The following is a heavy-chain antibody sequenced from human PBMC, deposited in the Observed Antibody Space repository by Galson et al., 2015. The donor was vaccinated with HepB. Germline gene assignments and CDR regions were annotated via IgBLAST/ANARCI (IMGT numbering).Heavy chain of an antibody. J-gene: IGHJ4*02. CDR2: INPNSGET. CDR3: TRPATYSSGEDY. V-gene: IGHV1-2*06. CDR1: GYIFTGYF. D-gene: IGHD6-25*01. Sequence: SVKVSCKASGYIFTGYFMHWVRQAPGQGLEWMGRINPNSGETDLAQQFLGRVIMTSDTSNSTSYMELRRLTSDDTAFYFCTRPATYSSGEDYWGQGTLLTVSS.